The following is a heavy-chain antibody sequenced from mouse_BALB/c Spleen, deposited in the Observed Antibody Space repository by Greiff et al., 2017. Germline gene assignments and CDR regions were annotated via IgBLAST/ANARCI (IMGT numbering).Heavy chain of an antibody. Sequence: EVQVVESGGGLVQPGGSLKLSCAASGFTFSSYTMSWVRQTPEKRLEWVAYISNGGGSTYYPDTVKGRFTISRDNAKNTLYLQMSSLKSEDTAMYYCATYKYFDVWGAGTTVTVSS. V-gene: IGHV5-12-2*01. CDR3: ATYKYFDV. J-gene: IGHJ1*01. CDR1: GFTFSSYT. CDR2: ISNGGGST.